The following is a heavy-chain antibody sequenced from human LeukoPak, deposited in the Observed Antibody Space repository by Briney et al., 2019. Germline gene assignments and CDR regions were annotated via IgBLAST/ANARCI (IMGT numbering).Heavy chain of an antibody. CDR1: GFTFSNAW. V-gene: IGHV3-15*01. CDR3: NTHAYYYDSSGYLFRDY. CDR2: IKSKTDGGTT. J-gene: IGHJ4*02. D-gene: IGHD3-22*01. Sequence: PGGSLRLSCAASGFTFSNAWMSWVRQAPGKGLEWVGRIKSKTDGGTTDYAAPVKGRFTISRDDSKNTLYLQMNSLKTEDTAVYYCNTHAYYYDSSGYLFRDYWGQGTLVTVSS.